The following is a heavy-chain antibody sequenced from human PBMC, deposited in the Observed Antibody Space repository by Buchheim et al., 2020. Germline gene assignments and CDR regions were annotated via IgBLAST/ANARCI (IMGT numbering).Heavy chain of an antibody. Sequence: QVQLVESGGGVVQPGRSLRLSCAASGFTFSSYAMHWVRQAPGKGLEWVAVISYDGSNKYYADSVKGRFTISRDNSKNTLYLQMNSLRAEDTAVYYCARDQTYYYDSSGYEATSPYLMGMDVWGQGTT. D-gene: IGHD3-22*01. V-gene: IGHV3-30*04. CDR3: ARDQTYYYDSSGYEATSPYLMGMDV. CDR2: ISYDGSNK. CDR1: GFTFSSYA. J-gene: IGHJ6*02.